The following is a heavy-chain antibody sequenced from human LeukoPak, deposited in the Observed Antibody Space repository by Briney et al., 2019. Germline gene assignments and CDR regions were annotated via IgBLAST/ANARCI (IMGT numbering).Heavy chain of an antibody. V-gene: IGHV4-59*01. CDR2: IYYSGTT. CDR1: GDSISTYY. CDR3: ARGRDAFDI. D-gene: IGHD5-24*01. J-gene: IGHJ3*02. Sequence: SETLSLTCTVSGDSISTYYWTWIRQPPGKGLEWIGYIYYSGTTDSSPSLKSRATISVDTSKNQFSLKLSSVTAADTAVYYCARGRDAFDIWGQGTMVTVSS.